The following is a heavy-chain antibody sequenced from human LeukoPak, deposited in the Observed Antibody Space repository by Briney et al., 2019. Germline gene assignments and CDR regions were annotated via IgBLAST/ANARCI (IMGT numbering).Heavy chain of an antibody. Sequence: GGSLRLSCAASGFTFSSYAMSWVRQAPGKGLEWVSAISGSGGSTYYAGSVKGRFTISRDNSKNTLYLQMNSLRAEDTAVYYGAKVLWARYYFDYWGQGTLVTVSS. CDR3: AKVLWARYYFDY. CDR1: GFTFSSYA. V-gene: IGHV3-23*01. CDR2: ISGSGGST. D-gene: IGHD3-10*01. J-gene: IGHJ4*02.